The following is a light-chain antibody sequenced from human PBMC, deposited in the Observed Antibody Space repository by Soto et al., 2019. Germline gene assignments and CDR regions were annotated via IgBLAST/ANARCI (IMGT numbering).Light chain of an antibody. V-gene: IGKV1-39*01. CDR2: IAS. CDR3: QQSYSTPYT. Sequence: DIQMTQSPSSLSASVGDRVTIACRASQSITTYLNWYQQKPGKAPRLLVYIASSLQGGVPSRFSGGGSGTDFTLTISSLQPEDFATYFCQQSYSTPYTFGQGTKVDIK. J-gene: IGKJ2*01. CDR1: QSITTY.